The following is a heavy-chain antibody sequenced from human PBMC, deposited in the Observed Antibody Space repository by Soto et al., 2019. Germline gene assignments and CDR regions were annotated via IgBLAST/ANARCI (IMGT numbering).Heavy chain of an antibody. CDR1: GGSISSGGYY. Sequence: SGTLSLTCTVSGGSISSGGYYWSWIRQHPGKGLEWIGYIYYSGSTYYNPSLKSRVTISVDTSKNQFSLKLSSVTAADTAVYYCARGDYDSSGYYTYAFDIWGQGTMVTVSS. V-gene: IGHV4-31*03. CDR3: ARGDYDSSGYYTYAFDI. D-gene: IGHD3-22*01. J-gene: IGHJ3*02. CDR2: IYYSGST.